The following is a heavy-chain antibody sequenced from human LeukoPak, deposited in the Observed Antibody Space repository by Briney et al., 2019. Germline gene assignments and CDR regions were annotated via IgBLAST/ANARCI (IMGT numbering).Heavy chain of an antibody. CDR1: GGSISSYY. D-gene: IGHD1-26*01. J-gene: IGHJ3*02. Sequence: PSETLSLTCTVSGGSISSYYWSWIRQPPGKGLEWIGYIYYSGSTNYNPSLKSRVTISVDTSKNQFSLKLSSVTAADTAVYYCARGRWELSDAFDIWGQGTMVTVSS. CDR3: ARGRWELSDAFDI. V-gene: IGHV4-59*12. CDR2: IYYSGST.